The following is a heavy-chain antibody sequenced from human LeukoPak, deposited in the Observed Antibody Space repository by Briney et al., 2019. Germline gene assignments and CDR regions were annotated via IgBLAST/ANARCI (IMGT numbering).Heavy chain of an antibody. CDR3: ARQKARDFEWGPPWWFDH. V-gene: IGHV4-39*01. CDR1: GGSISTTIHY. CDR2: LFHGGST. Sequence: SETLSLTRTVSGGSISTTIHYWAWTRQSPGKGLEWLGTLFHGGSTYANPSLKSRVTISVDTSKNQFSLKLTDVTAADTSVYYYARQKARDFEWGPPWWFDHWGQGILVTVSS. J-gene: IGHJ5*02. D-gene: IGHD3-16*01.